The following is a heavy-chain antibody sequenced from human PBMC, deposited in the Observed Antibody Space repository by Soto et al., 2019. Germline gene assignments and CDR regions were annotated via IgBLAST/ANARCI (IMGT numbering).Heavy chain of an antibody. CDR1: GFSLSTSGMC. J-gene: IGHJ4*02. Sequence: SGPTLVNPTQTLTLTCTFSGFSLSTSGMCVSWIRQPPGKALEWLARIDWDDDKYYSTSLKTRLTISKDTSKNQVVLTMTNMDPVDTATYYCARMSSAYFDFVSWGQGTLVTVSS. D-gene: IGHD1-26*01. CDR2: IDWDDDK. V-gene: IGHV2-70*11. CDR3: ARMSSAYFDFVS.